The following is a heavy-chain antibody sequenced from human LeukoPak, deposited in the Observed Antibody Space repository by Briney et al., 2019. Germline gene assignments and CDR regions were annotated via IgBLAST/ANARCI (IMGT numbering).Heavy chain of an antibody. CDR1: GFDFNNYA. V-gene: IGHV3-23*01. CDR2: MSGTGYHTYYADSDKT. Sequence: GGSLRLSCAASGFDFNNYAMSWVRQGPGKRLEWVSAMSGTGYHTYYADSDKTYYADSVKGRFTISRDNPKSTLYLHMNNLRLEDTAIYYCAKGAAIDHWGQGTLVTVSS. CDR3: AKGAAIDH. J-gene: IGHJ4*02.